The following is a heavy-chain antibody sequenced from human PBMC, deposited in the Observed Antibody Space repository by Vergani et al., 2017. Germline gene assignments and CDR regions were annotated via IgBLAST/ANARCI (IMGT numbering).Heavy chain of an antibody. CDR1: GFTFSSYA. Sequence: EVQLLESGGGLVQPGGSLRLSCAASGFTFSSYAMSWVRQAPGKGLEWVSAISGSGGSTYYADSVKGRFTISRDNSKNTLYLQMNSLRAEDTAVYYCAREGGDLDPGLNWFDPWGQGTLVTVSS. V-gene: IGHV3-23*01. D-gene: IGHD3-16*01. CDR2: ISGSGGST. CDR3: AREGGDLDPGLNWFDP. J-gene: IGHJ5*02.